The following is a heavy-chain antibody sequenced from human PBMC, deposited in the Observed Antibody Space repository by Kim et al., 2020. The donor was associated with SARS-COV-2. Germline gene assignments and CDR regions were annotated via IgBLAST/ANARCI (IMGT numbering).Heavy chain of an antibody. CDR3: ARRGMYYYGSGSYGY. V-gene: IGHV4-34*01. J-gene: IGHJ4*02. D-gene: IGHD3-10*01. Sequence: PSLESRVTISVDTSKNQFSLKLSSVTAADTAVYYCARRGMYYYGSGSYGYWGQGTLVTVSS.